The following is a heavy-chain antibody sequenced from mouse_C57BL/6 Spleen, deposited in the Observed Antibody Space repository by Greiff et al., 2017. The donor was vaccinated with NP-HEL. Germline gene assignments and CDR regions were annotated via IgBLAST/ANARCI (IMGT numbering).Heavy chain of an antibody. CDR1: GYAFSSSW. CDR2: IYPGDGDT. Sequence: VQLVESGPELVKPGASVKISCKASGYAFSSSWMNWVKQRPGKGLEWIGRIYPGDGDTNYNGKFKGKATLTADKSSSTAYMQLSSLTSEDSAVYFCARCYYSNYAYFDVWGTGTTVTVSS. V-gene: IGHV1-82*01. CDR3: ARCYYSNYAYFDV. D-gene: IGHD2-5*01. J-gene: IGHJ1*03.